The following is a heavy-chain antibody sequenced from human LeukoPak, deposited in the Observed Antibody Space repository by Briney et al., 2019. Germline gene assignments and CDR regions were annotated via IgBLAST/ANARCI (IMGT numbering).Heavy chain of an antibody. CDR2: ISSSSSYI. D-gene: IGHD1-26*01. CDR1: GFTFSSYS. V-gene: IGHV3-21*01. J-gene: IGHJ4*02. CDR3: ARYSFLGGGYYNYYFDY. Sequence: GGSLRLSCAASGFTFSSYSMNWVRQAPGKGLEWVSSISSSSSYIYYADSVKGRFTISRDNAKNSLYLQMNSLRAEDTAVYYCARYSFLGGGYYNYYFDYWGQGSLVAVSS.